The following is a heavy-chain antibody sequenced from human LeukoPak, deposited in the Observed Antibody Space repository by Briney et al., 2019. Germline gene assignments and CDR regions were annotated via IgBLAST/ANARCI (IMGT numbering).Heavy chain of an antibody. D-gene: IGHD3-10*01. J-gene: IGHJ6*02. Sequence: PGGSLRLSCAASGFTFRSYAMRWVRQAPGKGLEWVSAISGSGGSTYYADPVRGRFTISRDNSKNTLYLQMNSLRAEDTAVYYCAKDAITIVRRVNNYYYYGMDVWGQGTTVTVSS. CDR1: GFTFRSYA. CDR2: ISGSGGST. V-gene: IGHV3-23*01. CDR3: AKDAITIVRRVNNYYYYGMDV.